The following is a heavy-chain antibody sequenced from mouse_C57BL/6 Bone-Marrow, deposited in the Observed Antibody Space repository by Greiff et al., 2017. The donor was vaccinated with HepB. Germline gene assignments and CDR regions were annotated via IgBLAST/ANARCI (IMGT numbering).Heavy chain of an antibody. J-gene: IGHJ2*01. CDR1: GYAFSSSW. Sequence: QVQLQQSGPELVKPGASVKISCKASGYAFSSSWMNWVKQRPGKGLEWIGRIYPGDGDTNYNGKFKGKATLTADKSSSTAYMQLSSLTSEDSAVYFCARDYYGSSYRFDYWGQGTTLTVSS. D-gene: IGHD1-1*01. V-gene: IGHV1-82*01. CDR2: IYPGDGDT. CDR3: ARDYYGSSYRFDY.